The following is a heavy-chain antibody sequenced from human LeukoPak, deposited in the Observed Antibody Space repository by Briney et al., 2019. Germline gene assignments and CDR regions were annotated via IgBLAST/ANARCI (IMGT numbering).Heavy chain of an antibody. CDR3: ARAEGYGGELDS. CDR1: GFTFSSYG. Sequence: GGTLRLSCAASGFTFSSYGMSWVRQAPGKGLEWVAVIPYDGSNKYYADSVKGRFAISRENSKNRLYLQMNSLRAEDTAVYYCARAEGYGGELDSWGQGTLVTVSS. V-gene: IGHV3-30*13. J-gene: IGHJ4*02. D-gene: IGHD4-23*01. CDR2: IPYDGSNK.